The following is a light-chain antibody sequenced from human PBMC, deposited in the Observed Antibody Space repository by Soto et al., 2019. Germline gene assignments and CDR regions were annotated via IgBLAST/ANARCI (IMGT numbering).Light chain of an antibody. CDR3: ISHTSSSTYVV. Sequence: QSALTQPASVSGSPGQSITISCTGTSSDIGDYDYVSWYQHLPGKAPKLLIFDVTHRPSGVSDRFSGSKSGNTASLTISGVRPEDEADYYCISHTSSSTYVVFGGGTKLTVL. CDR2: DVT. CDR1: SSDIGDYDY. V-gene: IGLV2-14*01. J-gene: IGLJ2*01.